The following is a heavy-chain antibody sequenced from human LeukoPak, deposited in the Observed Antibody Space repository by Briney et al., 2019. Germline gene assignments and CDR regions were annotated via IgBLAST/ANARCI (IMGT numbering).Heavy chain of an antibody. Sequence: ASVKVSCKASGYTFTSYGISWVRQAPGQGLEWMGWISAYNGNTNYAQKLQGRVTITRDTSASTAYMELSSLRSGDTAVYYCARRYCSGGSCYSGADYYYGMDVWGQGTTVTVSS. CDR2: ISAYNGNT. CDR3: ARRYCSGGSCYSGADYYYGMDV. CDR1: GYTFTSYG. V-gene: IGHV1-18*01. J-gene: IGHJ6*02. D-gene: IGHD2-15*01.